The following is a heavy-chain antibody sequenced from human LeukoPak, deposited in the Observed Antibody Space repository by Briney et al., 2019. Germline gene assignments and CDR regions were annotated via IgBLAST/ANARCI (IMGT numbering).Heavy chain of an antibody. J-gene: IGHJ4*02. V-gene: IGHV3-74*01. CDR2: SNSDGSST. D-gene: IGHD1-20*01. CDR1: GFTFSAYW. CDR3: ARVATTSSNWSLDY. Sequence: GGSLRLSCAASGFTFSAYWMHWVRQSPGKGLVWVARSNSDGSSTDYADSVKGRFTISRDIAKSTLYLQMNSLRAEDTAVYYCARVATTSSNWSLDYWGQGTLVTVSS.